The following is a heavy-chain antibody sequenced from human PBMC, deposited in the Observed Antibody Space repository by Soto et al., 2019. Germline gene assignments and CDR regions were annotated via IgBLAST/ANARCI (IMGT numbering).Heavy chain of an antibody. V-gene: IGHV3-53*01. D-gene: IGHD2-2*03. CDR1: GFTVSSNY. CDR3: ATWIFYYYGMDV. Sequence: PGGSLRLSCAASGFTVSSNYMSWVRQAPGKGLEWVSVIYSGGSTYYADSVKGRFTISRDNSKNTLYLQMNSLRAEDTAVYYCATWIFYYYGMDVWGQGTTVTVYS. CDR2: IYSGGST. J-gene: IGHJ6*02.